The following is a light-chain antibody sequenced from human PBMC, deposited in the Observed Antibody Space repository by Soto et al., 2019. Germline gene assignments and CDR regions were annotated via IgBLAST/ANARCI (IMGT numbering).Light chain of an antibody. Sequence: QAVVTQPPSASGAPGQWVTISCSGSRSNIGSHYISWYQHLPGTAPKLLIYKDSQRPSVVHDRFSGSKSGTSASLAIGGLRSEDEGSYYCATWDDSLGRRVLFGGGTKLTVL. CDR1: RSNIGSHY. V-gene: IGLV1-47*01. CDR2: KDS. CDR3: ATWDDSLGRRVL. J-gene: IGLJ3*02.